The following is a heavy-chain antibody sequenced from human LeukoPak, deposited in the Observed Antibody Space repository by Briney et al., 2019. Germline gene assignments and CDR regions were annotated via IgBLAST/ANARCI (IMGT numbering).Heavy chain of an antibody. V-gene: IGHV3-53*01. CDR3: ARGGDYYDSRGYWYYFDY. CDR1: GFTVSSNY. D-gene: IGHD3-22*01. CDR2: IYSGGST. J-gene: IGHJ4*02. Sequence: GGSLRLSCAASGFTVSSNYMSWVRQAPGKGLEWVSVIYSGGSTYYADSVKGRFTISRDNSKNTLYLQMNSLRAEDTAVYYCARGGDYYDSRGYWYYFDYWGQGTLVTVSS.